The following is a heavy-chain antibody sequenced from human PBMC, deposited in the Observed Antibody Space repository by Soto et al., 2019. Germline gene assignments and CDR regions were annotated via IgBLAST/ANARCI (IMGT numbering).Heavy chain of an antibody. CDR2: VKSKADGGTA. J-gene: IGHJ4*02. CDR3: TSCPESWGGSAPR. V-gene: IGHV3-15*07. Sequence: EVQLVESGGGLVQPGGSLRLSCAASGFSITNTWMHWVRQAPGKGLEWVGRVKSKADGGTADYAGPVKCRFTVSSDDSKNTQKLQMNRLRMEVTAVYYGTSCPESWGGSAPRWGPGKVVTVSP. CDR1: GFSITNTW. D-gene: IGHD2-15*01.